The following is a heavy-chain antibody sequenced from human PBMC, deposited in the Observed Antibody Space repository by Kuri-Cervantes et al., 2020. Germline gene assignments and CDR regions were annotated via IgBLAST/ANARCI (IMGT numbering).Heavy chain of an antibody. CDR2: IYWDDDK. CDR3: ARTYCSGGSCWGFDY. CDR1: GFSLSTSGVG. J-gene: IGHJ4*02. D-gene: IGHD2-15*01. Sequence: SGPTLGKPTQTLTLTCTFSGFSLSTSGVGVGWIRQPPGKALEWLALIYWDDDKRYSPSLKSRLTITKDTSKSQVVLTMTNMDPVDTATYYCARTYCSGGSCWGFDYWGQGTMVTVSS. V-gene: IGHV2-5*02.